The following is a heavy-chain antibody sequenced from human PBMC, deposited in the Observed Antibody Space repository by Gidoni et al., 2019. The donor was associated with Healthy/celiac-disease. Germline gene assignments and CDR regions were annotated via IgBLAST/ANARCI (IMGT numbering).Heavy chain of an antibody. CDR1: GFTFSSYG. CDR2: IWYDGSNK. V-gene: IGHV3-33*01. J-gene: IGHJ6*02. Sequence: QVQLVESGGGVVQPGRALRLSCAASGFTFSSYGLHWVRQAPGKGLEWVAVIWYDGSNKYYADSVKGRFTISRDNSKNTLYLQMNSLRAEDTAVYYCAREIRSGYSSYYYYGMDVWGQGTTVTVSS. CDR3: AREIRSGYSSYYYYGMDV. D-gene: IGHD3-3*01.